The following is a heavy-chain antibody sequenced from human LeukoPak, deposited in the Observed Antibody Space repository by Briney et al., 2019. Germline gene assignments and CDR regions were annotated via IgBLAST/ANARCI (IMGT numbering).Heavy chain of an antibody. V-gene: IGHV1-2*02. D-gene: IGHD3-9*01. CDR1: GYTFTGYY. Sequence: GASVKVSCKASGYTFTGYYMHWVRQAPGQGLEWMGWINPNSGATNYAQKFQGRVTMTRDTSINTAYMELTTLRSDDTAVYYCARSLPPTGSNRLDYWGQGTLVTVSS. J-gene: IGHJ4*02. CDR3: ARSLPPTGSNRLDY. CDR2: INPNSGAT.